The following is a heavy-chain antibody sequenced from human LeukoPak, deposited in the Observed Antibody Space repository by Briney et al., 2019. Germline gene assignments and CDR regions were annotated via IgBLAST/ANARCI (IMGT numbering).Heavy chain of an antibody. CDR3: VKETIVRDAYFDS. V-gene: IGHV3-23*01. Sequence: GGTLRLSCVASGFSFSTYAMTWVRQSPGKGLEWVSSISASCGSTYYADSVKGRFTISRDNSKNTLYLQVSRLGADDTAIYYCVKETIVRDAYFDSWGQGTMVTVSS. D-gene: IGHD3-16*01. CDR1: GFSFSTYA. J-gene: IGHJ4*02. CDR2: ISASCGST.